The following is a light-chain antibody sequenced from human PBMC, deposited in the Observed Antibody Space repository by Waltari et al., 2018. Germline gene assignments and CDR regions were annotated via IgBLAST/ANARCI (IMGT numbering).Light chain of an antibody. Sequence: SALTQPRSVSGSPGQSVTISCTGTTNDLGSYNYVSWYQQHPVKAPKLIILDVTKRPSGVPDRLSGSKSGNTASLTISGLRAEDEAEYYCCSYAGSYTGVFGGGTKLTVV. V-gene: IGLV2-11*01. CDR3: CSYAGSYTGV. CDR2: DVT. J-gene: IGLJ3*02. CDR1: TNDLGSYNY.